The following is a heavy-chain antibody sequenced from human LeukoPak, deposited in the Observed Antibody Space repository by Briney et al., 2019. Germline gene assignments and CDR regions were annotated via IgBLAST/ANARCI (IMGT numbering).Heavy chain of an antibody. J-gene: IGHJ4*02. CDR1: GFTFSDYY. CDR2: ICGSGHTI. Sequence: GGSLRLSCAASGFTFSDYYMSWIRQAPGKGLEWVSYICGSGHTIYYTDSVKGRFTISRDNAKNSLYLQMISLRAEDTAVYYCASGSGGSYYFDYWGQGTLVTFSS. CDR3: ASGSGGSYYFDY. V-gene: IGHV3-11*01. D-gene: IGHD2-15*01.